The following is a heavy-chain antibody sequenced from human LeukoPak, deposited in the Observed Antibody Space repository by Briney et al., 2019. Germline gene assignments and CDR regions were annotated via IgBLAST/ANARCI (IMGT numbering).Heavy chain of an antibody. V-gene: IGHV3-7*01. CDR1: GFTFSSYA. J-gene: IGHJ4*02. CDR3: ARGSMHVYHLYTDY. D-gene: IGHD3-16*01. Sequence: GGSLRLSCAASGFTFSSYAMSWVRQAPGKGLEWVASIKQDGSERYYVDSVKGRFTISRDNAKNSLFLQLSSLRVEDTAVYYCARGSMHVYHLYTDYWGQGTLVTVSS. CDR2: IKQDGSER.